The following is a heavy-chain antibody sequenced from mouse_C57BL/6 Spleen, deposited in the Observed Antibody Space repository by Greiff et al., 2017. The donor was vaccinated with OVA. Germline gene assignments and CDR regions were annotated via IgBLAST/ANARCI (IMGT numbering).Heavy chain of an antibody. Sequence: VQLQQSGAELVRPGSSVKMSCQTSGYTFTSYGINWVKPRPGQGLEWIGYIYIGNGYTEYNEKFKGKATLTSDTSSSTAYMQLSSLTSEDSAIYFCARSKLGRGSYYFDYWGQGTTLTVSS. CDR2: IYIGNGYT. CDR3: ARSKLGRGSYYFDY. J-gene: IGHJ2*01. V-gene: IGHV1-58*01. D-gene: IGHD4-1*01. CDR1: GYTFTSYG.